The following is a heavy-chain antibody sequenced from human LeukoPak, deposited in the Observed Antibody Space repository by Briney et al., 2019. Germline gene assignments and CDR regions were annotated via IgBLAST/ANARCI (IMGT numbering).Heavy chain of an antibody. CDR1: GYTFTGYY. D-gene: IGHD3-10*01. J-gene: IGHJ5*02. CDR2: INPSGGST. CDR3: ARDRLAYYGSGNYYNRDPNWFDP. Sequence: ASVRVSCKASGYTFTGYYMHWVRQAPGQGLEWMGIINPSGGSTSYAQKFQGRVTMTRDTSTSTVYMELSSLRSEDTAVYYCARDRLAYYGSGNYYNRDPNWFDPWGQGTLVTVSS. V-gene: IGHV1-46*01.